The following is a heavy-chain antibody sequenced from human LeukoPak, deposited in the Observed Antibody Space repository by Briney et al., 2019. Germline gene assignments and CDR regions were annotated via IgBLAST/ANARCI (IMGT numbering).Heavy chain of an antibody. D-gene: IGHD3-10*01. Sequence: SETLSLTCIVSGGSLNSPNYYWGWIRQPPGKGLEWIGTIYYTGTTYYNPSFKSRLTISVDTSKNQFSLKLTSVTAADTAVYYCARHDYYGSLNWFDPWGQGTLITVSS. J-gene: IGHJ5*02. CDR3: ARHDYYGSLNWFDP. CDR1: GGSLNSPNYY. CDR2: IYYTGTT. V-gene: IGHV4-39*01.